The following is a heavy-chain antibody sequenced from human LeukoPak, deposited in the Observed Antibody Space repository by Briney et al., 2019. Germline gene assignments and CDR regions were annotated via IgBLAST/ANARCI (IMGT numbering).Heavy chain of an antibody. CDR1: GFTFSGSA. Sequence: AGSLKLSCEASGFTFSGSAIHWVRQSFGKGLEWIGHIDKEKNSYATASAYAVSVEGRFTVSRDDSKNMAYLQMSGLKTEDTALYYCTRDSGTYNWLDPWGQGTLVTVSS. V-gene: IGHV3-73*01. J-gene: IGHJ5*02. CDR2: IDKEKNSYAT. D-gene: IGHD1-26*01. CDR3: TRDSGTYNWLDP.